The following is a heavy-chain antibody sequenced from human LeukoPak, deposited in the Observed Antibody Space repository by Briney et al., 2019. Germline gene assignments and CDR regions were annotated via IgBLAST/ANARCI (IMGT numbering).Heavy chain of an antibody. D-gene: IGHD2-15*01. CDR1: GYTFTSYG. J-gene: IGHJ6*02. Sequence: ASVKVSCKASGYTFTSYGISWVRQAPGQGLEWMGWISAYNGNTNYAQKLQGRVTMTTDTSTSTAYTELRSLRSDDTAVYYCARDPLVVVAATYYYYYGMDVWGQGTTVTVSS. V-gene: IGHV1-18*01. CDR3: ARDPLVVVAATYYYYYGMDV. CDR2: ISAYNGNT.